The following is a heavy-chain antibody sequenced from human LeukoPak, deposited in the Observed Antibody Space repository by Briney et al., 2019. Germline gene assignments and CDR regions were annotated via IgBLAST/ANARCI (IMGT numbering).Heavy chain of an antibody. J-gene: IGHJ4*02. CDR2: VYPGDSDT. Sequence: GESLKISCKGSGYSFTSYWIGWVRQMPGKGLEWMGIVYPGDSDTRYSPSFQGQVTISADQSISTAYLQWSSLKASDTAMYYCARETYYYDSSGYSRTYYFDYWGQGTLVTVSS. CDR1: GYSFTSYW. D-gene: IGHD3-22*01. CDR3: ARETYYYDSSGYSRTYYFDY. V-gene: IGHV5-51*01.